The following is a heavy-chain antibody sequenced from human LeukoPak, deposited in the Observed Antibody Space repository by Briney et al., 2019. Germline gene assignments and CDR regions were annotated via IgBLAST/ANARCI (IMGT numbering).Heavy chain of an antibody. Sequence: SQTLSLTCTVSGGSISSGDYYWSWIRQPPGKGLEWIGYIYYSGSTYYNPSLKSRVTISVDTSKNQLSLKLSSVTAADTAVYYCARVGDILTGFDAFDIWGQGTMVTVSS. J-gene: IGHJ3*02. V-gene: IGHV4-30-4*01. D-gene: IGHD3-9*01. CDR1: GGSISSGDYY. CDR3: ARVGDILTGFDAFDI. CDR2: IYYSGST.